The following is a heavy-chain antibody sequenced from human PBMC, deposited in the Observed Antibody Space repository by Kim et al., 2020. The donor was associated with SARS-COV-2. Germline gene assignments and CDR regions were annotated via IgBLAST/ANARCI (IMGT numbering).Heavy chain of an antibody. CDR2: IRSKVNSYAT. Sequence: GGSLRLSCAASGFTFSGSPIHWVRQASGKGLEWLGHIRSKVNSYATADAATGKGTFTSASDNTKTTALLQISSPKIEDTAYYCNTREKFRPVAGPCYYD. J-gene: IGHJ6*01. D-gene: IGHD2-15*01. V-gene: IGHV3-73*01. CDR3: TREKFRPVAGPCYYD. CDR1: GFTFSGSP.